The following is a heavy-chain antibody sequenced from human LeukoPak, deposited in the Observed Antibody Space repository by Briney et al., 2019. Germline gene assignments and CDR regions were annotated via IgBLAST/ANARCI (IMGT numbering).Heavy chain of an antibody. V-gene: IGHV3-23*01. CDR3: AKAIGATYYYASGGYYFDY. Sequence: PGGSPRLSCAASGFTFSSYAMSWVRQAPGKGLEWVSAISGGGGITYYADSVKGRFTISRDNSKNTLFLQMNSLRAEDTAVYYCAKAIGATYYYASGGYYFDYWGQGTLVTVSS. CDR2: ISGGGGIT. CDR1: GFTFSSYA. D-gene: IGHD3-10*01. J-gene: IGHJ4*02.